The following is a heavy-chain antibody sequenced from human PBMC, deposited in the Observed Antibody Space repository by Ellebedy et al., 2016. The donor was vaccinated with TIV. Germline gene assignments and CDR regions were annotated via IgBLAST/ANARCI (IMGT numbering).Heavy chain of an antibody. J-gene: IGHJ4*02. CDR1: GFIFRSYA. D-gene: IGHD6-19*01. V-gene: IGHV3-30*01. CDR2: VSYHGGDE. CDR3: AKEREPAVAADY. Sequence: GESLKISCAATGFIFRSYAMHWVRQAPGKGLEWVAVVSYHGGDEYYADSVKGRFTISRDNSKNTLYLQMNSLRAEDTAVYYCAKEREPAVAADYWGQGTLVTVSS.